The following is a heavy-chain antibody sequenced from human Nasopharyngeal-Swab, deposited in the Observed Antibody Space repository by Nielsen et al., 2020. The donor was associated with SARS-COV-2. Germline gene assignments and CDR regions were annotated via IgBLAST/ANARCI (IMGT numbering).Heavy chain of an antibody. Sequence: SGPTLVKPTQTLTLTCTFSGFSLSTGGVGVGWIRQPPGKALEWLALIYWDDDKRYSPSLKSRLTITKDTTKNQVVLTMTNMDPVDTATYYCAHNQHWGGYEQQWLVPADWFDPWGQGTPVTVSS. CDR2: IYWDDDK. J-gene: IGHJ5*02. CDR1: GFSLSTGGVG. V-gene: IGHV2-5*02. D-gene: IGHD6-19*01. CDR3: AHNQHWGGYEQQWLVPADWFDP.